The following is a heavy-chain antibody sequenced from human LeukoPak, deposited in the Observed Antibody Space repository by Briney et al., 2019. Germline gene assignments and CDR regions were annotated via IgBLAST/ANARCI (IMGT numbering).Heavy chain of an antibody. CDR2: IRQDASEK. CDR3: ARVVEDGGYHPDY. V-gene: IGHV3-7*01. CDR1: GFTFSSYW. D-gene: IGHD5-12*01. J-gene: IGHJ4*02. Sequence: GGSLRLSCAASGFTFSSYWMSWVRQAPGKGLEWVANIRQDASEKYYVDSVKGRFTISRDNARNSLHLQMNSLRAEDTAVYYCARVVEDGGYHPDYWGQGTLVTVSS.